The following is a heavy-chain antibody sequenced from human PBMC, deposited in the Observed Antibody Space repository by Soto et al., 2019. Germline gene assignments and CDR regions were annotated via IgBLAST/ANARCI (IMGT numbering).Heavy chain of an antibody. CDR3: ARVTKVVVVVAATGTPFDY. D-gene: IGHD2-15*01. CDR1: GYTFTSYG. J-gene: IGHJ4*02. Sequence: AAVKFSCKASGYTFTSYGISWVRQAPGQGHERMGWISAYNGNTNYAQKLQGRGTMTTDTSTSTAYMELRSLRSDDTAVYYCARVTKVVVVVAATGTPFDYWGQGTLVTVSS. V-gene: IGHV1-18*01. CDR2: ISAYNGNT.